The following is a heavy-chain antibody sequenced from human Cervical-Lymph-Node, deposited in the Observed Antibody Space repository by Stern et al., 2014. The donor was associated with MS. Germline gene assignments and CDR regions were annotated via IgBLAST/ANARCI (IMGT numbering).Heavy chain of an antibody. J-gene: IGHJ4*02. CDR2: IYYSGST. D-gene: IGHD3-3*01. Sequence: QVQLQESGPGLVKPSETLSLTCTVSGGSISSYYWSWIRQPPGKGLEWIGYIYYSGSTNYNPSLKSRVTISVDTSKNQFSLKLSSVTAADTAVYYCARGGRFLEWLLFDYWGQGTLVTVSS. V-gene: IGHV4-59*01. CDR1: GGSISSYY. CDR3: ARGGRFLEWLLFDY.